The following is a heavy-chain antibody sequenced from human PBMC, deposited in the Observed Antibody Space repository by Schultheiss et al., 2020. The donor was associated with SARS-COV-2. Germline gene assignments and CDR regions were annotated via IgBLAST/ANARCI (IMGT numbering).Heavy chain of an antibody. Sequence: SGPTLVKPTQTLTLTCTFSGFSLSTSGVGVGWIRQPPGKALEWLALIYWNDDKRYSPSLKSRLTITKDTSKNQVVLTMTNMDPVDTATYYCAHLMGATYTLYSWGQGSLITVSS. CDR1: GFSLSTSGVG. D-gene: IGHD1-26*01. J-gene: IGHJ4*02. CDR3: AHLMGATYTLYS. V-gene: IGHV2-5*01. CDR2: IYWNDDK.